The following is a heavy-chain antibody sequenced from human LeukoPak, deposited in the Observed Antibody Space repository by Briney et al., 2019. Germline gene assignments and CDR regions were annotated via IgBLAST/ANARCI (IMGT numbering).Heavy chain of an antibody. CDR2: IYYRGNT. V-gene: IGHV4-31*03. D-gene: IGHD3-22*01. J-gene: IGHJ4*02. CDR3: ARGGNSAYYPFDF. Sequence: SQTLSLTCTVSGVSISSGGYCWSWIRQHPGKGLEWIGYIYYRGNTYYNPSLKSRVTMSVDTSKNRFSLKLSSVTAADTAVYFCARGGNSAYYPFDFWGQGTPVTVSS. CDR1: GVSISSGGYC.